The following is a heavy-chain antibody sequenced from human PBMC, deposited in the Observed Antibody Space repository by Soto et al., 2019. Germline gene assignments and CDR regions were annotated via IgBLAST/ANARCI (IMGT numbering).Heavy chain of an antibody. Sequence: QVQLQGSGPGLVRPSETLSLTCTVSGASISTNHHNWAWVRQPPGKGLEWMGNIHYRGDTYFNPSLGSRLSMSVDTSKNQFSLKLTSVTAADTAVYYCARPPTGYPNWFDPWGQGTLVTVSS. CDR1: GASISTNHHN. CDR3: ARPPTGYPNWFDP. J-gene: IGHJ5*02. D-gene: IGHD3-9*01. CDR2: IHYRGDT. V-gene: IGHV4-39*01.